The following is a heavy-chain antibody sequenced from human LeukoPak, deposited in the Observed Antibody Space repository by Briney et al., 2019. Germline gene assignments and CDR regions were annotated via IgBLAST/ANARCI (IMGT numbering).Heavy chain of an antibody. D-gene: IGHD3-9*01. CDR3: ARAWLRYFHWFDP. V-gene: IGHV1-69*13. CDR1: GGTFSSYA. Sequence: SVTVSCKASGGTFSSYAISWVRQAPGQGLEWMGGIIPIFGTANYAQKFQGRVTITADESTSIAYMELSSLRSEDTAVYYCARAWLRYFHWFDPWGQGTLVTVSS. J-gene: IGHJ5*02. CDR2: IIPIFGTA.